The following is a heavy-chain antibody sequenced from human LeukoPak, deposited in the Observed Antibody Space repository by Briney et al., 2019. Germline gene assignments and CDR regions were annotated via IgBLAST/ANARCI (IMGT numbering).Heavy chain of an antibody. CDR1: GDSISSYY. Sequence: PSETLSLTCTVSGDSISSYYWSWIRQPPGKGLEWIGYIYYSGSTDYNPSLKSRVTISVDTSKNQFSLKLSSVTAADTAVYYCARGGLWPRYYYYYMDVWGKGTTVTVSS. J-gene: IGHJ6*03. CDR3: ARGGLWPRYYYYYMDV. D-gene: IGHD5-18*01. V-gene: IGHV4-59*01. CDR2: IYYSGST.